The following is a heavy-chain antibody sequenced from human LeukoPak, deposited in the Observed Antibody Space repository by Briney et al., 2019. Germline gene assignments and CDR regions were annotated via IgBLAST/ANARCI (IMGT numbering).Heavy chain of an antibody. V-gene: IGHV3-21*01. CDR2: ISSSSRYI. CDR3: ARDNGWGRYYFDS. J-gene: IGHJ4*02. D-gene: IGHD6-19*01. CDR1: GFTFSSYS. Sequence: GGSLRLSCAASGFTFSSYSMNWVRQAPGKGLEWVSLISSSSRYIYYADSVKGRFTISRDNAKNSLYLQMNSLRVEDTAVYYCARDNGWGRYYFDSWGQGTLATVSS.